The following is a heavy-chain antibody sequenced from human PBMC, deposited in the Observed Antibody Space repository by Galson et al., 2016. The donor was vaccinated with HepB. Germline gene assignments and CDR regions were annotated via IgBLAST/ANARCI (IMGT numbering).Heavy chain of an antibody. Sequence: SLRLSCAASGFTVSNNYMSWVRQAPGKGLEWVSAIYSGGSTYYADSVNGRFTISRDNTKHTLFLQMNSLRAEDTAVYYCAKEPAPVGSYGVYYYYGMDVWGQGTLVTVSS. D-gene: IGHD1-26*01. CDR3: AKEPAPVGSYGVYYYYGMDV. V-gene: IGHV3-53*05. J-gene: IGHJ6*02. CDR1: GFTVSNNY. CDR2: IYSGGST.